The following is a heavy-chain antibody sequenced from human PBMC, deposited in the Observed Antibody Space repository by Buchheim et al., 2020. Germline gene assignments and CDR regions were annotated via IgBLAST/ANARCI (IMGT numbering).Heavy chain of an antibody. CDR3: AKDGGMVRGVIRWFDP. V-gene: IGHV3-23*01. D-gene: IGHD3-10*01. J-gene: IGHJ5*02. Sequence: EVQLLESGGGLVQPGGSLRLSCAASGFTFSSYAMSWVRQAPGKGLEWVSAISGSGGSTYYADSVKGRFTISRDNSKNRLYLQMNSLRAGDTAVYYCAKDGGMVRGVIRWFDPWGQGTL. CDR2: ISGSGGST. CDR1: GFTFSSYA.